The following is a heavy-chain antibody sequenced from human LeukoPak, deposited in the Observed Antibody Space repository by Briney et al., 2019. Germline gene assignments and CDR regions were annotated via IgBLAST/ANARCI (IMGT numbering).Heavy chain of an antibody. J-gene: IGHJ4*02. CDR1: GFTVSSNY. CDR2: IYSGGST. D-gene: IGHD6-13*01. Sequence: PGGSLRLSCAASGFTVSSNYMSWVRQAPGKGLEWVSVIYSGGSTYYADSVKGRFTISRDNSKNTLYLQKNSLRAEDTAVYYCAREHAGYSSSWFPHSSGWYYDYWGQGTLVTVSS. V-gene: IGHV3-53*01. CDR3: AREHAGYSSSWFPHSSGWYYDY.